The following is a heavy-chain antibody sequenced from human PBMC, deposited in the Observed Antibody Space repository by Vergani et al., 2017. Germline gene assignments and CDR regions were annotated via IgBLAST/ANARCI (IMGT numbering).Heavy chain of an antibody. CDR1: GFTFSTYW. J-gene: IGHJ4*02. V-gene: IGHV3-74*03. D-gene: IGHD2-21*01. Sequence: EVQLVESGGGLVQAGGSLRLSCAASGFTFSTYWMHWVRQSPGKGLVWISRTNSDGTSTTYADSVKGRFTISRDNAKNTVYLQMNSLRAEDTAVYYCARMNDRYYMDYWGQGARVTVSS. CDR2: TNSDGTST. CDR3: ARMNDRYYMDY.